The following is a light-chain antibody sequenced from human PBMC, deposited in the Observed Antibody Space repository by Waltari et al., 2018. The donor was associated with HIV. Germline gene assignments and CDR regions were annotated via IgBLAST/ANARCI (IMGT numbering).Light chain of an antibody. CDR3: QEHNNWPWT. CDR2: GAS. V-gene: IGKV3-15*01. J-gene: IGKJ1*01. CDR1: ESVSSN. Sequence: EIVLTQSPATLSVSPGDRVTLSCRASESVSSNLAWYQQKPGQAPRLVFYGASSRATGIPDRFSGSGSGTEFTLTISSLQSEDFAVYYCQEHNNWPWTFGQGTKVEIK.